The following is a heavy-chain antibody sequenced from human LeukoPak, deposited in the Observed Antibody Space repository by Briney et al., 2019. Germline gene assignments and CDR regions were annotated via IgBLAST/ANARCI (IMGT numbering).Heavy chain of an antibody. CDR3: ARRAGAYSHPYDY. CDR1: GFTLDDYA. J-gene: IGHJ4*02. V-gene: IGHV3-9*01. D-gene: IGHD4/OR15-4a*01. Sequence: GWSLTLSCPASGFTLDDYAMHWVRQAPGKGLEGVSGISWNSGSIGYADSVKGRFTISRDNAKNSLYLQMNSLRAEDTAVYYCARRAGAYSHPYDYWGQGTLVTVSS. CDR2: ISWNSGSI.